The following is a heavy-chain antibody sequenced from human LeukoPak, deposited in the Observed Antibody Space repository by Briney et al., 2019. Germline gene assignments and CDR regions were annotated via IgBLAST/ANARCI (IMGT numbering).Heavy chain of an antibody. CDR2: ISYDGSKK. V-gene: IGHV3-30*04. CDR3: AKDINHYYDSSGIDY. Sequence: GRSLRLSCAASGFTFSDYAMHWLRQAPGKGLEWVAVISYDGSKKYYADSVKGRFTISRDNSKNTLYLQMNSLRVEDTALYYCAKDINHYYDSSGIDYWGQGTLVTVSS. CDR1: GFTFSDYA. D-gene: IGHD3-22*01. J-gene: IGHJ4*02.